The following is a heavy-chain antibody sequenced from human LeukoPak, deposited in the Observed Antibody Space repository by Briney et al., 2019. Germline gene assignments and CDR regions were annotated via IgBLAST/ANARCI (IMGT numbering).Heavy chain of an antibody. CDR2: IYYSGST. CDR1: GGSISSYY. J-gene: IGHJ4*02. CDR3: ARDYFGYYGSGSYYYFDY. Sequence: PSETLSLTCTVSGGSISSYYWSWIRQPPGKGLEWIGYIYYSGSTNYNPSLKSRVTISVDTSKNQFSLKLSSVTAADTAVYYCARDYFGYYGSGSYYYFDYWGQGTLVTVSS. D-gene: IGHD3-10*01. V-gene: IGHV4-59*12.